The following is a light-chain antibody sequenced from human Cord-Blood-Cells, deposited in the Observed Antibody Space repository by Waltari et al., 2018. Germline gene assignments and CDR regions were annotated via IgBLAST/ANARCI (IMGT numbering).Light chain of an antibody. CDR1: NIGRKS. CDR3: QVWDSSSDHVV. Sequence: SYVLTQPPSVSVAPGKTARITCGGNNIGRKSVHWDQQKPGQAPVMVIYYDSDRPPGIPERFSGSNSGNTATLTISKVEAGDEADYYCQVWDSSSDHVVFGGGTKLTVL. V-gene: IGLV3-21*04. J-gene: IGLJ2*01. CDR2: YDS.